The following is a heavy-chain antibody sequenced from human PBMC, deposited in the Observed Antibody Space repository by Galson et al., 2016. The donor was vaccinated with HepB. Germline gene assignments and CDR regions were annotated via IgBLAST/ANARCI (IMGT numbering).Heavy chain of an antibody. CDR2: MKQDGIET. CDR3: SRGSPRQWLLLGAFDI. V-gene: IGHV3-7*03. Sequence: SLRLSCAASGFTLSNYWITWVRQAPGKGLEWVANMKQDGIETHYVDSVKGRFTISRDTAKNSLFLQMNSLRVEDTAVYYCSRGSPRQWLLLGAFDIWGRGTLVTVSS. J-gene: IGHJ3*02. D-gene: IGHD6-19*01. CDR1: GFTLSNYW.